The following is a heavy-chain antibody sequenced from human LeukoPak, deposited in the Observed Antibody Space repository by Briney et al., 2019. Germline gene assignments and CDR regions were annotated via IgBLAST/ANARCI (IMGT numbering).Heavy chain of an antibody. Sequence: ASVKVSCKASGYTFTSYAMNWVRQAPGQGLEWMGWINTNTGNPTYAQGFTGRFVFSLDTSVSTAYLQISSLKAEDTAVYYCASPYYDILTGYYKGWFDPWGQGTLVTVSS. D-gene: IGHD3-9*01. V-gene: IGHV7-4-1*02. J-gene: IGHJ5*02. CDR1: GYTFTSYA. CDR3: ASPYYDILTGYYKGWFDP. CDR2: INTNTGNP.